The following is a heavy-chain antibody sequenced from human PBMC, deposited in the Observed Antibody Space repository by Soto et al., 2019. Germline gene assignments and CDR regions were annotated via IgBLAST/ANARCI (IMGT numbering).Heavy chain of an antibody. CDR3: ARVERDYGGVDY. Sequence: SETLSLTCTVSGGSISSGDYYWSWIRQPPGKGLEWIGYIYYSGSTYYNPSLKSRVTISVDTSKNQFSLKLSSVTAADTAVYYCARVERDYGGVDYWGQGTLVTVS. J-gene: IGHJ4*02. V-gene: IGHV4-30-4*01. CDR2: IYYSGST. D-gene: IGHD4-17*01. CDR1: GGSISSGDYY.